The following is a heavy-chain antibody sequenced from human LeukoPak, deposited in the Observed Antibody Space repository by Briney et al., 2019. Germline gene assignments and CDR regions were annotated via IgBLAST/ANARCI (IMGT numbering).Heavy chain of an antibody. J-gene: IGHJ6*04. V-gene: IGHV3-23*01. Sequence: GGSLRLSCAPSGFTFSRYAMTWVRQAPGKGLQWVSSITGSGGSTYYTDSVKGRFTISRDNAKNSLYLQMNSLRAEDTAVYYCAELGITMIGGVWGKGTTVTISS. CDR3: AELGITMIGGV. CDR1: GFTFSRYA. CDR2: ITGSGGST. D-gene: IGHD3-10*02.